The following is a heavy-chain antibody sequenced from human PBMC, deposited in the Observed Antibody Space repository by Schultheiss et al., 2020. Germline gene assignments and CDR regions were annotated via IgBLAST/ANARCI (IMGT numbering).Heavy chain of an antibody. Sequence: ESLKISCAASGFTFSSHALSWVRQSPGKGLEWVSAISISGNTYYADSVKGRFTISRDNSRDTLYLQMNSLRAEDTAVYYCATELSPNDYWGQGTLVTVSS. CDR3: ATELSPNDY. V-gene: IGHV3-23*01. J-gene: IGHJ4*02. CDR2: ISISGNT. CDR1: GFTFSSHA.